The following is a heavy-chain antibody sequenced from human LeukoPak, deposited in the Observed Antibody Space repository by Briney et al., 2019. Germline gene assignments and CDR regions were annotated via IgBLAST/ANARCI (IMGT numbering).Heavy chain of an antibody. D-gene: IGHD5-18*01. CDR3: ARRGYSYGYPFDY. Sequence: SETLSLTCTVSGGSISSYYWRWIRQPPGKGLEWIGYIYYSGSTNYNPSLKSRVTISVDTSKNQFSLKLSSVTAADTAVYYCARRGYSYGYPFDYWGQGTLVTVSS. CDR1: GGSISSYY. J-gene: IGHJ4*02. CDR2: IYYSGST. V-gene: IGHV4-59*08.